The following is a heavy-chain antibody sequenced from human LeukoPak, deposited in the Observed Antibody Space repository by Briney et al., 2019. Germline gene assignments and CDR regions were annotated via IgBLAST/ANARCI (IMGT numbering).Heavy chain of an antibody. D-gene: IGHD6-25*01. V-gene: IGHV4-59*08. CDR3: ASRDSSASPFDY. CDR1: GGSISSYY. CDR2: IYYSGST. Sequence: SETLSPTCTVSGGSISSYYWSWIRQPPGKGLEWIGYIYYSGSTNYNPSLKSRVTISVDTSKNQFSLKLSSVTAADTAVYYCASRDSSASPFDYWGQGTLVTVSS. J-gene: IGHJ4*02.